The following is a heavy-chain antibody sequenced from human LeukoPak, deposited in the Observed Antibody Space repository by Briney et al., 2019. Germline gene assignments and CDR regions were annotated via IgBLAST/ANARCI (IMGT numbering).Heavy chain of an antibody. CDR2: ITGTGGST. CDR3: AKDHGTAVAGFYY. V-gene: IGHV3-23*01. CDR1: GFSLSTYG. J-gene: IGHJ4*02. D-gene: IGHD6-19*01. Sequence: GGSLRLSCAASGFSLSTYGVSWVRQPPGKGLEYVSGITGTGGSTYYADSVKGRFTVSRDTSKNTLYLQMNSLRAEDTAIYYCAKDHGTAVAGFYYWGQGTLVTVSS.